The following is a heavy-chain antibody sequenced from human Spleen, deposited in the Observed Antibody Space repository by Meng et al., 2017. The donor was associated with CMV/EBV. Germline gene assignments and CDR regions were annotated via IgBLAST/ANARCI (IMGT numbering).Heavy chain of an antibody. Sequence: APLHQAGSGLVTPCQIPSLPWAISGRIVSSNSAAWNWIRQCPSRGLEWLGRTYYRSKWYNDYAVSVKSRITINPDTSKNQFSLQLNSVTPEDTAVYYCARDLYLSPREYYFDYWGQGTLVTDSS. CDR1: GRIVSSNSAA. D-gene: IGHD2-2*02. CDR3: ARDLYLSPREYYFDY. J-gene: IGHJ4*02. CDR2: TYYRSKWYN. V-gene: IGHV6-1*01.